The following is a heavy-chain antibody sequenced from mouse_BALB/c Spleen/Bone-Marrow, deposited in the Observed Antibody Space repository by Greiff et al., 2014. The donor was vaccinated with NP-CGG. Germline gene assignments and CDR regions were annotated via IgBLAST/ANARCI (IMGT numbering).Heavy chain of an antibody. D-gene: IGHD2-4*01. CDR2: INPYNGGT. CDR3: AREVIYYDYAGFAY. V-gene: IGHV1-18*01. CDR1: GYSFTGYT. Sequence: SGPELVKPGASMKIPCKASGYSFTGYTMNWVKQSHGKNLEWIGLINPYNGGTSYNQKFKGKATLTVDKSSSTAYMELLSLTSEDSAVYYCAREVIYYDYAGFAYWGQGTLVTVSA. J-gene: IGHJ3*01.